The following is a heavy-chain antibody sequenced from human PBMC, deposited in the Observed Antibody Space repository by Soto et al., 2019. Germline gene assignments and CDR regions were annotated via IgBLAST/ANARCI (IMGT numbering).Heavy chain of an antibody. CDR3: ARDSGYIYAPFDY. V-gene: IGHV3-48*01. D-gene: IGHD5-18*01. Sequence: EVQLVESGGGLVQPGGSLRLSCAASGFTFSSYSMNWVRQAPGKGLEWVSYISSSSSTIYYAASVKGRFTISRDNAKNSLYRQMNSLRAEDTAVYYCARDSGYIYAPFDYWGQGTLVTVSS. CDR1: GFTFSSYS. J-gene: IGHJ4*02. CDR2: ISSSSSTI.